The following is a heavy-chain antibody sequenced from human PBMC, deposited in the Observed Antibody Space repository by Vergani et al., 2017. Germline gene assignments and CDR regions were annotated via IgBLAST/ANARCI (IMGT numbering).Heavy chain of an antibody. CDR1: GYTFTSYY. CDR2: INPSGGST. Sequence: QVQLVQSGAEVKKPGASVKVSCKASGYTFTSYYMHWVRQAPGQGLEWMGIINPSGGSTSYAQKFQGRVTMTRDTSTSTVYMELSSLRSEDTAVYYCAREFTVPAAEYCYGMDVWGQGTTVTVSS. D-gene: IGHD2-2*01. CDR3: AREFTVPAAEYCYGMDV. J-gene: IGHJ6*02. V-gene: IGHV1-46*01.